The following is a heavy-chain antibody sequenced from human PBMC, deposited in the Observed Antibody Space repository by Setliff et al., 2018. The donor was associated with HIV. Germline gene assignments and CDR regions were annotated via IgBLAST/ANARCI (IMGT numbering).Heavy chain of an antibody. J-gene: IGHJ6*03. V-gene: IGHV4-61*09. CDR1: GGSISSGSYY. CDR2: IYTSGST. D-gene: IGHD2-15*01. CDR3: ARVGGDSGGFYYYMDV. Sequence: SETLSLTCTVSGGSISSGSYYWSWIRQPAGRGLEWIGHIYTSGSTNYNPSLKSRLTISVDTSKNQFSLKLSSVTAADTAVYYCARVGGDSGGFYYYMDVWGKGTKVAVSS.